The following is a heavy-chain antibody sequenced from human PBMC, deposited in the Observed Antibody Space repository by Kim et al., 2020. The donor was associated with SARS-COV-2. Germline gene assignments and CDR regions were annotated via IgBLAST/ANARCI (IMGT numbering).Heavy chain of an antibody. CDR3: ARDQFFFFDDSSGLFDY. D-gene: IGHD3-22*01. Sequence: GGSLRLSCAASGFTFSDYYMSWIRQAPGKGLEWVSYISSSGSTIYYADSVKGRFTISRDNAKNSLYLQMNSLRAEDTAVYYCARDQFFFFDDSSGLFDYWGQGPLVTVSS. CDR2: ISSSGSTI. V-gene: IGHV3-11*01. J-gene: IGHJ4*02. CDR1: GFTFSDYY.